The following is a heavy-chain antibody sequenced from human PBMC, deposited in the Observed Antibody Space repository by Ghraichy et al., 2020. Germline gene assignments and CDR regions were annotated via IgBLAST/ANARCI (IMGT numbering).Heavy chain of an antibody. D-gene: IGHD3-3*01. CDR1: GGSFSGYY. CDR2: INHSGST. CDR3: ARGDYYDFWSGYRYYYYYGMDV. V-gene: IGHV4-34*01. Sequence: SETLSLTCAVYGGSFSGYYWSWIRQPPGKGLEWIGEINHSGSTNYNPSLKSRVTISVDTSKNQFSLKLSSVTAADTALYYCARGDYYDFWSGYRYYYYYGMDVWGQGTTVTVSS. J-gene: IGHJ6*02.